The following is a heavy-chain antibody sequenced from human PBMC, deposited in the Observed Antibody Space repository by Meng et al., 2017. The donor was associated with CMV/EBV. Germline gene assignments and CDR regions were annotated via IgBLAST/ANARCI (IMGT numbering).Heavy chain of an antibody. V-gene: IGHV3-30*04. J-gene: IGHJ6*02. CDR2: ISYDGSNK. Sequence: GESLKISCAASGFTFSSYAMHWVRQAPGKGLEWVAVISYDGSNKYYADSVKGRFTISRDNSKNTLYLQMNSLRAEDTAVYYCAKDQYYDFWSGYYYYYGMDVWGQGTTVTVSS. CDR1: GFTFSSYA. D-gene: IGHD3-3*01. CDR3: AKDQYYDFWSGYYYYYGMDV.